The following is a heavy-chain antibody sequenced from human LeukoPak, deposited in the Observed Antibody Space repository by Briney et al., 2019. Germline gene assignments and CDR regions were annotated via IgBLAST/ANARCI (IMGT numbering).Heavy chain of an antibody. V-gene: IGHV3-21*06. CDR1: GFTVSSNY. J-gene: IGHJ4*02. CDR3: ARATLSEIIAAEAFFDS. Sequence: GESLRLSCAASGFTVSSNYMSWVRQVPGKGLEWVSSISGTSTYIYFANSLKGRFSISRDNAKNSLYLQMNSLRAEDTAVYFCARATLSEIIAAEAFFDSWGQGTLVIVSS. D-gene: IGHD6-13*01. CDR2: ISGTSTYI.